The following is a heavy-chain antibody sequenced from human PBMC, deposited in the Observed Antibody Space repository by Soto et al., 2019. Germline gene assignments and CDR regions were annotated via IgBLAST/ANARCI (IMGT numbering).Heavy chain of an antibody. CDR3: AKHLADYESGYFRWLDA. CDR2: ISYDGSNK. J-gene: IGHJ5*02. Sequence: PGGSLRLSCAASGFTFSSYAMHWVRQAPGKGLEWVAVISYDGSNKYYADSVKGRFTISRDNSNNTLYLQLNSLRAEDTAEYYCAKHLADYESGYFRWLDAWGQGT. V-gene: IGHV3-30-3*02. CDR1: GFTFSSYA. D-gene: IGHD3-9*01.